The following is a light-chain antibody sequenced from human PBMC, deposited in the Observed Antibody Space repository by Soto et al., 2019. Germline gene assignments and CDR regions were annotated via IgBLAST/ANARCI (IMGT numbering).Light chain of an antibody. V-gene: IGLV1-40*01. Sequence: QSVLTQPPSVSGAPGQRVTISCTGSSSNIGAGYDVHWYHQLPGTAPRLLISGNNNRPSGVPDRFSGSKSGTSASLAITGLQAEDEADYYCQSYDSSLTGYVFGTATKLTVL. CDR1: SSNIGAGYD. CDR2: GNN. J-gene: IGLJ1*01. CDR3: QSYDSSLTGYV.